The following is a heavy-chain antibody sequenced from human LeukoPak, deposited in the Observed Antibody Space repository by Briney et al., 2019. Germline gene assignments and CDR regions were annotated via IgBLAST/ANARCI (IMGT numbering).Heavy chain of an antibody. CDR2: FIPIFGTA. CDR3: AREVEMATSDAFDI. Sequence: ASVRVSCKASGGTFSSYAISWVRQAPGQGLEWMGGFIPIFGTANYAQKFQGRVTITTDESTSTAYMELSSLRSEDTAVYYCAREVEMATSDAFDIWGQGTMVTVSS. CDR1: GGTFSSYA. J-gene: IGHJ3*02. V-gene: IGHV1-69*05. D-gene: IGHD5-24*01.